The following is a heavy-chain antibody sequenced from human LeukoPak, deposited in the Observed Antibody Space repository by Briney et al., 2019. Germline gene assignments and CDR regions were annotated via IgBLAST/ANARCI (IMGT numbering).Heavy chain of an antibody. Sequence: GGSLRLSCAASGFTFSSYGMHWVRQAPGKGLEWVAVISYDGSNKYYADSVKGRFTISRDNSMNTLYLQMNSLRAEDTAVYYCAKGRRVGSLIAADYWGQGTLVTVSS. CDR2: ISYDGSNK. V-gene: IGHV3-30*18. CDR1: GFTFSSYG. CDR3: AKGRRVGSLIAADY. D-gene: IGHD6-13*01. J-gene: IGHJ4*02.